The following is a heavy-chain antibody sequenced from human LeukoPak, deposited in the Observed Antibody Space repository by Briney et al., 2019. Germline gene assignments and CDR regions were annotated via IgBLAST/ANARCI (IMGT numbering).Heavy chain of an antibody. CDR1: GGTFSSYT. Sequence: VKVSCKASGGTFSSYTISWVRQAPGQGLEWMGRIIPILGIANYAQKFQGRVTITADKSTSTVYMELSSLSSEDTAVYYCARGYCSSTSCFWAKRFDPWGQGTLVTVSS. CDR2: IIPILGIA. D-gene: IGHD2-2*01. V-gene: IGHV1-69*02. CDR3: ARGYCSSTSCFWAKRFDP. J-gene: IGHJ5*02.